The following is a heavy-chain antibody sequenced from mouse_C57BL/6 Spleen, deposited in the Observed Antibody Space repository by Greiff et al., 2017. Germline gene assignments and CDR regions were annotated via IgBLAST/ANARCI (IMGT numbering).Heavy chain of an antibody. J-gene: IGHJ1*03. D-gene: IGHD1-1*01. V-gene: IGHV1-80*01. CDR3: ARGGYGSSYVWYFDV. Sequence: VQLKESGAELVKPGASVKISCKASGYAFSSYWMNWVKQRPGKGLEWIGQIYPGDGDTNYNGKFKGKATLTADKSSSTAYMQLSSLTSEDSAFYFCARGGYGSSYVWYFDVWGTGTTVTVSS. CDR2: IYPGDGDT. CDR1: GYAFSSYW.